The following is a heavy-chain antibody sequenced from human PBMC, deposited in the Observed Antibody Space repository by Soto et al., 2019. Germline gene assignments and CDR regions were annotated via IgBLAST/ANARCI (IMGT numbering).Heavy chain of an antibody. CDR2: IWYDGSNK. V-gene: IGHV3-33*01. D-gene: IGHD2-2*02. CDR1: GFTFSSYG. J-gene: IGHJ6*02. CDR3: ARLDCSSTSCYRHYGMDV. Sequence: SLRLSCAASGFTFSSYGMHWVRQAPGKGLEWVAVIWYDGSNKYYADSVKGRFTISRDNAKNTLYLQMNSLRAEDTAVYYCARLDCSSTSCYRHYGMDVWGQGTTVTV.